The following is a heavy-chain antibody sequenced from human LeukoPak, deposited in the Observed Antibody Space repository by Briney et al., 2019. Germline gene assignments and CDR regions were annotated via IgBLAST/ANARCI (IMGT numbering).Heavy chain of an antibody. CDR1: GFTFSSYG. Sequence: GGSPRLSCAASGFTFSSYGMSWVRQAPGKGLEWVSAISGSGGSTYYADSVKGRFTISRDNSKNTLYLQMNSLRAEDTAVYYCAKYYGSVTGRYYYFYMDVWGKGTTVTISS. V-gene: IGHV3-23*01. CDR2: ISGSGGST. CDR3: AKYYGSVTGRYYYFYMDV. J-gene: IGHJ6*03. D-gene: IGHD3-10*01.